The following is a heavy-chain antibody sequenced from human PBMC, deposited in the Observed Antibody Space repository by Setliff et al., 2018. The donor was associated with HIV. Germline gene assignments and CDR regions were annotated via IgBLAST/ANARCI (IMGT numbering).Heavy chain of an antibody. V-gene: IGHV1-18*01. CDR3: VRGVTRDISGYYRDEYFQH. D-gene: IGHD3-22*01. CDR1: GYRFNTYG. J-gene: IGHJ1*01. Sequence: ASVKVSCKASGYRFNTYGISWVRQAPGQGLEWMGCISPYNGDTRFAQSLQVRVTLTTDTSTNTAYMDMRTLRSDDTAVYYCVRGVTRDISGYYRDEYFQHWGQGTPVTVSS. CDR2: ISPYNGDT.